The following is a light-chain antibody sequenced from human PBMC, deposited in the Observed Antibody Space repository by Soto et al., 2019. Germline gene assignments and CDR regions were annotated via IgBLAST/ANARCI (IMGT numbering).Light chain of an antibody. V-gene: IGKV1-5*01. CDR3: QEYDTYPLT. CDR2: DAS. Sequence: DIQMTQSPSTLSASVGDRVTITCRASQGISNWLAWYQQRPGNAPKLLIYDASNLESGVPSRFSGSGSGTAFTLTVSSLQPNDFATYYCQEYDTYPLTFGGGTKVEI. CDR1: QGISNW. J-gene: IGKJ4*01.